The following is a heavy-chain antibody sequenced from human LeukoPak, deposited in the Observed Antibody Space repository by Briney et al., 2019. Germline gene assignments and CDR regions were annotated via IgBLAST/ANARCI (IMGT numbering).Heavy chain of an antibody. Sequence: PGGSLRLSCAASEFTFSSYSMNWVRQAPGKGLEWVSYITNSGNSKSYADSVKGRFTISRDNTKNSLYLQMNGLRAEDTAVYYCARDTSLYYYDSSGHAGYWGQGTLVTVSS. CDR3: ARDTSLYYYDSSGHAGY. V-gene: IGHV3-48*01. J-gene: IGHJ4*02. D-gene: IGHD3-22*01. CDR1: EFTFSSYS. CDR2: ITNSGNSK.